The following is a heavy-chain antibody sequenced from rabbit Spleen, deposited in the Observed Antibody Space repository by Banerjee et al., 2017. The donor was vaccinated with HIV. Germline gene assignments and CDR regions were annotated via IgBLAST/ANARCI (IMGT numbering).Heavy chain of an antibody. CDR2: IDTNDGDT. D-gene: IGHD1-1*01. Sequence: QEQLVESGGGLVKPGGTLTLTCTVSGFSFSSNWICWVRQAPGKGLEWIACIDTNDGDTDYANWPKGRFTISKTSSTTVTLQMTSLTAADTATYFCARMDASSSGFYVFLDGYYFDLWGPGTLVTVS. CDR3: ARMDASSSGFYVFLDGYYFDL. CDR1: GFSFSSNW. J-gene: IGHJ4*01. V-gene: IGHV1S45*01.